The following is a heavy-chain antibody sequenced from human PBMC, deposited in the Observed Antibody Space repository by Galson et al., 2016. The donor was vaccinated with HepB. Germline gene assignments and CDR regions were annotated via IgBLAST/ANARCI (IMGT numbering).Heavy chain of an antibody. Sequence: SVKVSCKVSGYTLTELSMQWVRQAPGKGLEWMGGFDPEDVETTYAQKFQGRVTMTRDTSTSTVYMELSSLRSADTAVYYCARGADSGYDLGDYWGQGTLVTVSS. CDR3: ARGADSGYDLGDY. CDR1: GYTLTELS. V-gene: IGHV1-24*01. J-gene: IGHJ4*02. D-gene: IGHD5-12*01. CDR2: FDPEDVET.